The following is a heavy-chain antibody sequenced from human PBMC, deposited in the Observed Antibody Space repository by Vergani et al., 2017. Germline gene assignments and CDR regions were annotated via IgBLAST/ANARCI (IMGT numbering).Heavy chain of an antibody. Sequence: QVQLQESGPGLLKPSEPLSLTCTVPGGSTSNDSWTWFRQPPGKGLEWFGHMYHIGGTNYNPSLKSQVTISVETSKNLFSLKLRSVTAADTAVYYCARAPIGCTIVGVGIIRFACDIWGQGTMVTVS. D-gene: IGHD3-3*01. CDR1: GGSTSNDS. V-gene: IGHV4-59*12. CDR2: MYHIGGT. J-gene: IGHJ3*02. CDR3: ARAPIGCTIVGVGIIRFACDI.